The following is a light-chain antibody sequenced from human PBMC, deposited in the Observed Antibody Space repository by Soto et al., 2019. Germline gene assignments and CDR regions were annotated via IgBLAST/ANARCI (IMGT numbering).Light chain of an antibody. Sequence: QSGVTQPPSASGAPGQWVTSACSGSRSNIGSHYISWYQHLPGTAPKLLIDKDSQRPSGVPDRFSGSKSGTSASLAIGGLRSEDEGSYYCATWDDSLGRRVLFGGGTKLTVL. CDR1: RSNIGSHY. CDR3: ATWDDSLGRRVL. J-gene: IGLJ3*02. V-gene: IGLV1-47*01. CDR2: KDS.